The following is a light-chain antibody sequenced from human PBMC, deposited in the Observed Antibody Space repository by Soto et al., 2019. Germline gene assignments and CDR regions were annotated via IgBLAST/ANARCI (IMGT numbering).Light chain of an antibody. CDR2: GVS. Sequence: EIVMTQSPATLSVSPGERATLSCRASQSVSSKLAWFQQKLGQAPSLLIYGVSTRATGVPVRFSGSGSGTEFTLTINSLQSEDFAVYYCQQYNNWPHTFGQGTKVDIK. CDR1: QSVSSK. J-gene: IGKJ2*01. V-gene: IGKV3-15*01. CDR3: QQYNNWPHT.